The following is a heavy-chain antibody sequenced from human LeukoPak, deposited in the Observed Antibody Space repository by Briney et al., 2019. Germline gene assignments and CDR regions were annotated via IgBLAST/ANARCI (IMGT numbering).Heavy chain of an antibody. V-gene: IGHV3-23*01. D-gene: IGHD4-17*01. CDR2: ISGGAGST. CDR1: GFTFSIYA. J-gene: IGHJ6*02. Sequence: GGSLRLSCAASGFTFSIYAINWVRQAPGKGLEWVSSISGGAGSTYYADSVRGRFTISRDNSKHMVYLQMNSLRAEDTAVYYCAKAVTTGKYYYGMDAWGQGTTVTVSS. CDR3: AKAVTTGKYYYGMDA.